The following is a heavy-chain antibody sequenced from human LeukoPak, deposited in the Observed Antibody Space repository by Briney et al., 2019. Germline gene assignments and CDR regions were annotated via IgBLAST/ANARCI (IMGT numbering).Heavy chain of an antibody. CDR3: ARANFLYCSSTTCLFDY. Sequence: ASVTVSCKASGYTFTSYYMHWVRQAPGQGFEWMGWINPNDGDTNYAQKFQGRVTMTRDTSISTAHMEVSRLRSDDTAVYYCARANFLYCSSTTCLFDYWGQGTLVTVSS. CDR2: INPNDGDT. V-gene: IGHV1-2*02. D-gene: IGHD2-2*01. CDR1: GYTFTSYY. J-gene: IGHJ4*02.